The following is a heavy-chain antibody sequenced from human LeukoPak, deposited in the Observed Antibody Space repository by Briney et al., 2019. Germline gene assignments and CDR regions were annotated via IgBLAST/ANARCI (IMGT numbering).Heavy chain of an antibody. CDR1: GGSISSSRYC. CDR3: AGFYENSYYMDV. D-gene: IGHD2/OR15-2a*01. Sequence: SETLSLTCTVSGGSISSSRYCWGWIRQPPGKGLEWIGSIYYGASTYYTPSLKRRVSISVDTSKSQFSLKLSSVTAADTATYYCAGFYENSYYMDVWGKGTTVTVSS. V-gene: IGHV4-39*07. J-gene: IGHJ6*03. CDR2: IYYGAST.